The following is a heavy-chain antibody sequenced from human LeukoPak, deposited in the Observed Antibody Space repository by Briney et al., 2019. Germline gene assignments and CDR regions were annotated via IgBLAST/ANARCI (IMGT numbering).Heavy chain of an antibody. J-gene: IGHJ4*02. CDR3: ITLGESSGWYPDY. CDR1: GFTFSGSA. CDR2: IRSKAYTYAT. Sequence: GGSLKLSCAASGFTFSGSAMHWVRQASGKGLEWVGRIRSKAYTYATAYAASVKGRFTISRDDSKNTAYLQMNGLNTEDTAVYYCITLGESSGWYPDYWGQGTLVTVSS. D-gene: IGHD6-19*01. V-gene: IGHV3-73*01.